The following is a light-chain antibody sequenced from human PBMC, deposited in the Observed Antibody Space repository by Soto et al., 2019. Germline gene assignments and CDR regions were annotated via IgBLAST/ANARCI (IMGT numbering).Light chain of an antibody. V-gene: IGKV2-28*01. J-gene: IGKJ4*01. Sequence: DIVMTQSPLSLPVTPGEPASISCRSSQSLLHSNGYNYLDWYLQKPGHSPQLLIYLGSNRASGVTDRFSGSGSGTDFTLKISRVEAEDVGVYYCMQALQTPLTFGGGTKVEIK. CDR1: QSLLHSNGYNY. CDR2: LGS. CDR3: MQALQTPLT.